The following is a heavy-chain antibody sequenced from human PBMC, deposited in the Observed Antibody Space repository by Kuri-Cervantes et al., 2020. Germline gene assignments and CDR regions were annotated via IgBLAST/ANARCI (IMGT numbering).Heavy chain of an antibody. CDR1: GITFSSYW. J-gene: IGHJ4*02. Sequence: GESLKISCEASGITFSSYWMTWVRQAPGKGLEWVANIKEDGSEKNYLGSVKGRFTISRDNSKNTLCLQMNSLRAEDTAVYYCARVGSDFWSISDYWGQGTLVTVSS. CDR2: IKEDGSEK. V-gene: IGHV3-7*01. D-gene: IGHD3-3*01. CDR3: ARVGSDFWSISDY.